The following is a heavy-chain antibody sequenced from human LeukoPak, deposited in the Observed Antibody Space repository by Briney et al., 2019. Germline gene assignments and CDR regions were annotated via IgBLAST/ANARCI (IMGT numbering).Heavy chain of an antibody. CDR3: ARADFRGYSSFDY. CDR2: IYYSGST. Sequence: SETLSLTCTVSGGSISSYYWSWIRQPPGKGLEWIGYIYYSGSTNYNPSLKSRVTISVDTSKNQFSLKLSSVTAADTAVYYCARADFRGYSSFDYWVQGTLVTVSS. V-gene: IGHV4-59*01. J-gene: IGHJ4*02. D-gene: IGHD5-18*01. CDR1: GGSISSYY.